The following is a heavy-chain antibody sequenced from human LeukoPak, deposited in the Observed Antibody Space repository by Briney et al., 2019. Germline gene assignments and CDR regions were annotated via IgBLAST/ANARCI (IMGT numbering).Heavy chain of an antibody. CDR1: GYNFTTYW. Sequence: GESLKISCKGSGYNFTTYWIGWVRQMPGKGLEWMGIIYPGDSDTRYSPSFQGQVTISADKSISTAYLQWSSLKASDTAMYYCARNSRPGIAVAGPSGYYGMDVWGQGTTVTVSS. V-gene: IGHV5-51*01. CDR3: ARNSRPGIAVAGPSGYYGMDV. D-gene: IGHD6-19*01. J-gene: IGHJ6*02. CDR2: IYPGDSDT.